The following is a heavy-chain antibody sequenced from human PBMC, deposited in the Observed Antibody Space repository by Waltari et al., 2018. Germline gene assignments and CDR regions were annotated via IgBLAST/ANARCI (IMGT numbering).Heavy chain of an antibody. D-gene: IGHD6-19*01. CDR1: RIQLRTSGLR. CDR2: IYRNECK. J-gene: IGHJ4*02. Sequence: LTLKESGHTMATPTQPVLLHYTFYRIQLRTSGLRVGWYSPPSGKTLESHALIYRNECKRYGPSLKSRLTITKDTSKNQVVLTMTNMDPVDTATYYCAHSKRDSSGWPRGLFDYWGQGTLVTVSS. CDR3: AHSKRDSSGWPRGLFDY. V-gene: IGHV2-5*01.